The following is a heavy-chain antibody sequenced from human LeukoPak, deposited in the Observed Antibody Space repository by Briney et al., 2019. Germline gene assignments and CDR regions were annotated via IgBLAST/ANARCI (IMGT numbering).Heavy chain of an antibody. Sequence: PGGSLRLSCAASGFTLSQHYKVCVRQAPGKGLEWIGHTGNKANSCTTEEDAAVKGKVSIARDDSKNSLYLQMNSLKTEDTAVDYCGRGVYSSSTLYGMDVWGQGTTVTVSS. J-gene: IGHJ6*02. V-gene: IGHV3-72*01. CDR2: TGNKANSCTT. D-gene: IGHD6-6*01. CDR3: GRGVYSSSTLYGMDV. CDR1: GFTLSQHY.